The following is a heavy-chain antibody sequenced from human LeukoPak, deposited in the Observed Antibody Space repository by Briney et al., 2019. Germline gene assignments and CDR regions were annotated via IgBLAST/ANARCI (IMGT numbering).Heavy chain of an antibody. CDR3: AKREGHYYGSGSTPSSLYY. CDR2: ISASGDST. Sequence: GGSLRLSCAASGFTLSNAWMNWVRQAPGKGLEWVSAISASGDSTYYADSVKGRFTISRDNSKNTLYLQMNSLRAEDTALYYCAKREGHYYGSGSTPSSLYYWGQGTLVTVSS. V-gene: IGHV3-23*01. CDR1: GFTLSNAW. D-gene: IGHD3-10*01. J-gene: IGHJ4*02.